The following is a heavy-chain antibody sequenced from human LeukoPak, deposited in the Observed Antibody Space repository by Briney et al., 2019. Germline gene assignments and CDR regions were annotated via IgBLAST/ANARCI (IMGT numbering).Heavy chain of an antibody. CDR1: GGSIITASSY. V-gene: IGHV4-39*07. J-gene: IGHJ5*02. CDR2: IYYSGST. CDR3: ARDLCGGHYYDSSGYYGWFDP. D-gene: IGHD3-22*01. Sequence: SETLSLTFTVSGGSIITASSYWGWIRQSPGKGLEWMGTIYYSGSTYYNPSLKGRVTISVDTSKNQFSLRLTSVTAADTAVYYCARDLCGGHYYDSSGYYGWFDPWGQGTLVTVSS.